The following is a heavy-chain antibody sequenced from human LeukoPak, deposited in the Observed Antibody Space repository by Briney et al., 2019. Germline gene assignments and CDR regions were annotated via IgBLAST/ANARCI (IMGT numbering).Heavy chain of an antibody. Sequence: GGSLRLSCAASGFTFSSYGMHWVRQAPGKGLEWVAVIWYDGSNKYYADSVKGRFTISRDNSKNTLYLQMNSLRAEDTAVYYCAREHYYDSSGLDYWGQGTLVTVSS. CDR2: IWYDGSNK. D-gene: IGHD3-22*01. CDR1: GFTFSSYG. J-gene: IGHJ4*02. V-gene: IGHV3-33*01. CDR3: AREHYYDSSGLDY.